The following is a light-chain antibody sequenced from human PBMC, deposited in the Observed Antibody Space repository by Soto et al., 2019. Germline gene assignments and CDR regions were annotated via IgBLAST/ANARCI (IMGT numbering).Light chain of an antibody. Sequence: QSVLTQPASVSRSPGQSITISCPGTSSDVGGYDYVSWYQLHPGKAPKLMVFAVNNRPSGVSYRFSGSKSGNTASLTISGLQAEDEADYFCSSYSISTAYLFGPGTKVTVL. CDR1: SSDVGGYDY. J-gene: IGLJ1*01. CDR2: AVN. CDR3: SSYSISTAYL. V-gene: IGLV2-14*01.